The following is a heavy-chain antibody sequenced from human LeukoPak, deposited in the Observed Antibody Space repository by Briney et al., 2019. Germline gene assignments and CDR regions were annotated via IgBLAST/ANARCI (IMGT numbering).Heavy chain of an antibody. Sequence: EASVKVSCKPSGGTFSSHAISWVRQAPGQGLDWMGGIIPILGTPNYAQKFQGRVTITADESTSTAYMELSSLRSDDTAVYYCASRTYFYDSSGYYYAPFDFWGQGTLVTVSS. J-gene: IGHJ4*02. V-gene: IGHV1-69*13. D-gene: IGHD3-22*01. CDR2: IIPILGTP. CDR1: GGTFSSHA. CDR3: ASRTYFYDSSGYYYAPFDF.